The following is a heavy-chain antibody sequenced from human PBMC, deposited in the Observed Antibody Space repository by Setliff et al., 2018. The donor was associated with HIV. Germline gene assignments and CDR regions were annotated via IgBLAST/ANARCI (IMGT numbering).Heavy chain of an antibody. V-gene: IGHV1-69*13. CDR1: GGTFGGHA. J-gene: IGHJ5*02. Sequence: SVKFSCKAAGGTFGGHAINWVRQAPGQGVEWMGEIIPLFGTAHYAQRFQGRISITAYHSTSTAYMELSRLKSADTAVYYCARAPAHEHATGWYSSSNRFDPWGQGTLVTVSS. CDR2: IIPLFGTA. CDR3: ARAPAHEHATGWYSSSNRFDP. D-gene: IGHD1-26*01.